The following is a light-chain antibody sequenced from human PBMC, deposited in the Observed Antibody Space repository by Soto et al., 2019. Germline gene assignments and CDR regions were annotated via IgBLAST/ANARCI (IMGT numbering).Light chain of an antibody. CDR2: SAS. V-gene: IGKV1-39*01. Sequence: EIEITQSPSSLSASVGDRVTITCRASQSISSYLNWYQQKPGKAPELLIHSASTLQSGVPSRFIGSKSGTDFTLTLRSLQPEDFATYSCQQLFTFGQRTRPA. CDR1: QSISSY. CDR3: QQLFT. J-gene: IGKJ5*01.